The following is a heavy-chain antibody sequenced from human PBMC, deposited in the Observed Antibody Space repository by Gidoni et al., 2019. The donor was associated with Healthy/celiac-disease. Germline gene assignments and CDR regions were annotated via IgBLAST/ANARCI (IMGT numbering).Heavy chain of an antibody. CDR3: ARDLGFGELLGYYYGMDV. Sequence: EVQLVESGGGLVKPGGSLRLSCAASGFTFSSYSMNWVRQAPGKGLGWVSSISSSSSYIYYADSVKGRFTISRDNAKNSLYLQMNSLRAEDTAVYYCARDLGFGELLGYYYGMDVWGQGTTVTVSS. V-gene: IGHV3-21*01. CDR2: ISSSSSYI. J-gene: IGHJ6*02. CDR1: GFTFSSYS. D-gene: IGHD3-10*01.